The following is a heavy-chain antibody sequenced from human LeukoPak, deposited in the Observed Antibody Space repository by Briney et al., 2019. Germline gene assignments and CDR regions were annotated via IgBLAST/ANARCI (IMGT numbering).Heavy chain of an antibody. V-gene: IGHV3-30*02. J-gene: IGHJ4*02. CDR2: IRFDGSSK. CDR3: AKRGAGYSGYAPDY. Sequence: GGSLRLSCAASGFTFTSHGMHWVRQAPGKGLEWVAFIRFDGSSKYYADSVKGRFTISRDISKNTLYLQMDSLRPADTAVYYCAKRGAGYSGYAPDYWGQGTLVTVSS. CDR1: GFTFTSHG. D-gene: IGHD5-12*01.